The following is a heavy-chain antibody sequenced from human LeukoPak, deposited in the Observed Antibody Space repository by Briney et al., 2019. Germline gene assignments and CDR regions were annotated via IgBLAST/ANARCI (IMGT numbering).Heavy chain of an antibody. CDR1: GGSISSHY. CDR2: IYYSGST. J-gene: IGHJ5*02. V-gene: IGHV4-59*11. D-gene: IGHD2-2*01. CDR3: ARVSTRQGCNWFDP. Sequence: SETLSLTCTVSGGSISSHYWSWIRQPPGKGLEWIGYIYYSGSTNYNPSLKSRVTISVDTFKNQFSLKLSSVTAADTAVYYCARVSTRQGCNWFDPWGQGTLVTVSS.